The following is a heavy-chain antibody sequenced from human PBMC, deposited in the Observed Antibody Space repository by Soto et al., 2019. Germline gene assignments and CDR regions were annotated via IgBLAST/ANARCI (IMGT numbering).Heavy chain of an antibody. J-gene: IGHJ4*02. CDR1: GFTFSDYY. Sequence: GGSLRLSCAASGFTFSDYYMTWVRQSPGKGLEWVSYIGGSSSYINYEDPVKGRFTISRDNAKNSLYLQMNSLRAEDTAVYYCARGETVAAAIDFWGQGTQVTVPQ. CDR3: ARGETVAAAIDF. CDR2: IGGSSSYI. V-gene: IGHV3-11*06. D-gene: IGHD2-2*01.